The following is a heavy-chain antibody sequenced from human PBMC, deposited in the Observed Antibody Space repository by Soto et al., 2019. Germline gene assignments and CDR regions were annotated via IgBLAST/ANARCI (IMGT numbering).Heavy chain of an antibody. V-gene: IGHV4-39*01. CDR1: GGSISSSSYY. D-gene: IGHD4-17*01. CDR2: IYYSGST. J-gene: IGHJ4*02. Sequence: PSETLSLTCTVSGGSISSSSYYWGWIRQPPGKGLEWIGSIYYSGSTYYNPSLKSRVTISVDTSKNQFSLKLSSVTAADTAVYYCARQIRNYGDYADYWGQGTLVTVSS. CDR3: ARQIRNYGDYADY.